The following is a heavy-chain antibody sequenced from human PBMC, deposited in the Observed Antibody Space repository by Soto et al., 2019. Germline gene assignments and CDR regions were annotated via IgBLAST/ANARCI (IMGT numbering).Heavy chain of an antibody. D-gene: IGHD1-1*01. Sequence: LSHTCSVSGGSVSSVSLSSGCYYWSWIRQLPGKGLQFIGYIYYSGNTYYNPSLKSRLSISVDTSKNQFSLRLVSVTAADTAVYYCARAAGGIGTRTRNTWFGPWGRGSLVTVSS. CDR1: GGSVSSVSLSSGCYY. CDR3: ARAAGGIGTRTRNTWFGP. J-gene: IGHJ5*02. CDR2: IYYSGNT. V-gene: IGHV4-31*03.